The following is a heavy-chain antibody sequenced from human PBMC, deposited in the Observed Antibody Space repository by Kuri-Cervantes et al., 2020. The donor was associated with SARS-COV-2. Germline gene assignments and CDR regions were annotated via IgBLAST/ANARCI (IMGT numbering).Heavy chain of an antibody. CDR3: TREELLHGGDYFDY. V-gene: IGHV3-21*01. J-gene: IGHJ4*02. D-gene: IGHD1-26*01. CDR2: ISSSSSYI. CDR1: AFTFSSCN. Sequence: GWSLRLSCAGSAFTFSSCNMFWVRQAPGKGLEWVSSISSSSSYIYYADSVKGRFTISRDNSKNTLYLQMNSLRAEDTAVYYCTREELLHGGDYFDYWGQGTLVTVSS.